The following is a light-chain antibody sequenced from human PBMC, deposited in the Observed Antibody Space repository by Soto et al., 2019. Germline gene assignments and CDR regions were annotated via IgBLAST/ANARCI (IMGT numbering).Light chain of an antibody. V-gene: IGLV2-11*01. Sequence: SVLTQPRSVSGSPGQSVTISCTGTSSDVGGYNYVSWYQQHPGKAPKLIMYDVTKRPSRVPDRFSGSKSGNTASLTISGLQAEDEADYYCCSYAGSYTHVFGTGTKVTVL. J-gene: IGLJ1*01. CDR3: CSYAGSYTHV. CDR2: DVT. CDR1: SSDVGGYNY.